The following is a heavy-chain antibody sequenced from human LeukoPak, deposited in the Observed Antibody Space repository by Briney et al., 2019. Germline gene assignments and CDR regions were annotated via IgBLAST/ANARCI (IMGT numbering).Heavy chain of an antibody. Sequence: SETLSLTCTVSGGSISSGYYYWSWIRQPAGKGLEWIGRIYTSGSTNYNPSLKSRVTMSVDTSKNQFSLKLSSVTAADTAVYYCARDPLLDAFDIWGQGTMVTVSS. CDR3: ARDPLLDAFDI. CDR1: GGSISSGYYY. CDR2: IYTSGST. V-gene: IGHV4-61*02. J-gene: IGHJ3*02.